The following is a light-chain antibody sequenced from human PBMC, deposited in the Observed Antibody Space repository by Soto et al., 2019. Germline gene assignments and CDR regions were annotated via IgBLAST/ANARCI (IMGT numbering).Light chain of an antibody. CDR1: QSVSSN. J-gene: IGKJ2*02. CDR3: QQYNNWPLPCT. Sequence: EIVMTQSPATLSVSPGERATLSCRASQSVSSNLAWYQQKPGQAPRLLIYGASTRATGIPARFSCSGSGTEFTLTISSLQSEDFAVYYCQQYNNWPLPCTFGQGTKLEIK. CDR2: GAS. V-gene: IGKV3-15*01.